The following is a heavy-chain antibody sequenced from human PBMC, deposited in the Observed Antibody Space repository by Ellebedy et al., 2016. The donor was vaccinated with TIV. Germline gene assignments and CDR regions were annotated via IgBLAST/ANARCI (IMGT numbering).Heavy chain of an antibody. CDR1: GFTFSNYA. D-gene: IGHD3-10*01. Sequence: GESLKISCAASGFTFSNYAMNWVRQTPGKGLEWVAAISYDGSNKYYADSVKGRFTISRDDSKNTLFLQMDSRRAEDTTVYSCAKSRGPSSGSFDHWGQGALVTVSS. CDR2: ISYDGSNK. CDR3: AKSRGPSSGSFDH. J-gene: IGHJ5*02. V-gene: IGHV3-30-3*02.